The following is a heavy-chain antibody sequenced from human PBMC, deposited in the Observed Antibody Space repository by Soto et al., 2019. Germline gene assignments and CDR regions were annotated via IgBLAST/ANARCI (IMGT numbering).Heavy chain of an antibody. Sequence: QVQLVQSGAEVKKPGASVKVSFKASGHTFTSYRISWVRQAPGQGLEWMGWIRAYNGNTNHAQKLQGRVTMTTDTSTSTAYMELRSLGSDDTAVYYCASDGTPGDYWGQGTLVAVSS. D-gene: IGHD1-1*01. CDR1: GHTFTSYR. J-gene: IGHJ4*02. CDR3: ASDGTPGDY. CDR2: IRAYNGNT. V-gene: IGHV1-18*01.